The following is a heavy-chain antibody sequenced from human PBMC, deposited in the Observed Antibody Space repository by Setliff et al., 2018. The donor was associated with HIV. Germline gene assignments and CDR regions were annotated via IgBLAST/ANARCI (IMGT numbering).Heavy chain of an antibody. V-gene: IGHV1-2*02. Sequence: ASVKVSCKASGYTFTDYYIHWVRQAPGQGLEWMGWINSASGGTNYAQNFQGRVTVTRDTSSNTAYVELNSLKSDDTAVYYCARDYLHVFDIWGQGTTVTV. CDR1: GYTFTDYY. CDR2: INSASGGT. CDR3: ARDYLHVFDI. J-gene: IGHJ3*02.